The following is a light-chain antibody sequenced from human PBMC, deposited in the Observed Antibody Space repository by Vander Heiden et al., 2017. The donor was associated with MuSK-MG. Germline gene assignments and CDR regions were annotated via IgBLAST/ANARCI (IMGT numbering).Light chain of an antibody. V-gene: IGKV3-11*01. CDR3: QQRRLCPPGAR. CDR2: DAS. Sequence: ELVLTQSPVTLSLSPGERPTLSSTASQNINNYLAWYRQRPGQAPRLLIFDASTRATGIPARVRCSGSGTDFILTLSSLEPEDVAVDFCQQRRLCPPGARFGQGTKVEIK. CDR1: QNINNY. J-gene: IGKJ1*01.